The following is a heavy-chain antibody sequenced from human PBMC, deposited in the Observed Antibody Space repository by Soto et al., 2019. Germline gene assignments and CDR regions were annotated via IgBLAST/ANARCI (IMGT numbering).Heavy chain of an antibody. CDR1: GFTVSSYY. CDR2: IYSGGST. V-gene: IGHV3-53*01. Sequence: GGSLRLSCAASGFTVSSYYMSWVRQAPGKGLEWVSVIYSGGSTYYADSVKGRFTISRYNSKNTLYLQMNSLRVEDTAVYYCTRSLGGIYFFCYYYIDVWGKGTTVTVSS. CDR3: TRSLGGIYFFCYYYIDV. J-gene: IGHJ6*03. D-gene: IGHD1-26*01.